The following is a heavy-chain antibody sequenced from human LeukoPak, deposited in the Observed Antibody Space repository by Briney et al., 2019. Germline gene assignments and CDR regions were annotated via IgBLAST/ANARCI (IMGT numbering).Heavy chain of an antibody. V-gene: IGHV3-48*02. D-gene: IGHD4-17*01. Sequence: GGSLRLSCAASGFTFSSYSMNWVRQAPGKGLEWVSYISSSSSTIYYADSVKGRFTISRDNAKNSLYLQMNSLRDEDTAVYYCARASDFGVYGDYFDYWGQGTLVTVSS. CDR3: ARASDFGVYGDYFDY. CDR2: ISSSSSTI. CDR1: GFTFSSYS. J-gene: IGHJ4*02.